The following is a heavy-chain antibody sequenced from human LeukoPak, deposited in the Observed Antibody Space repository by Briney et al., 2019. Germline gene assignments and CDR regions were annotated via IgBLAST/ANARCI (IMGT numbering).Heavy chain of an antibody. CDR1: GGSMSSGTYS. J-gene: IGHJ4*02. Sequence: PSETLSLTCTVSGGSMSSGTYSWAWIRQPPGKGLEWIGTIHYSGSTYYTPSLESRVTISVDSSRNQFSLKLRSVTAADTAAYYCARRSTSGYYYFDYWGQGSRVAVSA. V-gene: IGHV4-39*01. CDR2: IHYSGST. CDR3: ARRSTSGYYYFDY. D-gene: IGHD3-22*01.